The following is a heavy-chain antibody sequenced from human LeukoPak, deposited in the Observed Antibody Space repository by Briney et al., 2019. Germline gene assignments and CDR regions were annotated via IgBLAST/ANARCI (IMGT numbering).Heavy chain of an antibody. Sequence: GGSLRLTCAASGFTFDDYGMSWVRQAPGKGLEWVSSINWNGGSTGYADSVKGRFTISRDNAKNSLYLQMNSLRAEDTALYYCASSLGSQVGAFDIWGQGTMVTVSS. V-gene: IGHV3-20*04. CDR1: GFTFDDYG. CDR3: ASSLGSQVGAFDI. J-gene: IGHJ3*02. CDR2: INWNGGST. D-gene: IGHD2-2*01.